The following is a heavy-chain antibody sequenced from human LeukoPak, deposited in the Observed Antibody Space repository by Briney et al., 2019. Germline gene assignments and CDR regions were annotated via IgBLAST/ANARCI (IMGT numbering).Heavy chain of an antibody. J-gene: IGHJ6*02. V-gene: IGHV4-34*01. CDR3: ARGLKNSGSYYTPYYYYGMDV. CDR2: INHSGST. Sequence: SETLSLTCAVYGGSFSGYYWSWIRQPPGKGLEWIGEINHSGSTNYNPSLKNRVTISVDTSKNQFSLKLSSVTAADTAVYYCARGLKNSGSYYTPYYYYGMDVWGQGTTVTVSS. D-gene: IGHD3-10*01. CDR1: GGSFSGYY.